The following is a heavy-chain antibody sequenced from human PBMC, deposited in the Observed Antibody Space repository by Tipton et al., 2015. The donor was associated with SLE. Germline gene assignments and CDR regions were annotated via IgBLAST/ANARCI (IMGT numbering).Heavy chain of an antibody. V-gene: IGHV3-23*01. D-gene: IGHD5-12*01. J-gene: IGHJ4*02. CDR2: ISGSGGST. CDR1: GFTFSGYA. CDR3: ATSYVDIVARGFDY. Sequence: SLRLSCAASGFTFSGYAMSWVRQAPGKGLEWVSAISGSGGSTYYADSVKGRFTISRDNSKNTLYLQMNSLRAEDTAVYYCATSYVDIVARGFDYWGQGTLVTVSS.